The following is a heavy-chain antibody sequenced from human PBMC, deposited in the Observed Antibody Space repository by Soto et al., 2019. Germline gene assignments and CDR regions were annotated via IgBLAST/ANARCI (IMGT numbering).Heavy chain of an antibody. D-gene: IGHD3-3*01. J-gene: IGHJ6*03. Sequence: PGGSLRLSCAASGFTFSSYSMNWVRQAPGKGLEWVSSISSSSSYIYYADSVKGRFTISRDNAKNSLYLQMNSLRAEDTAVYYCARQIFGAGSYYYYYMDVWGKGTTVTVSS. CDR3: ARQIFGAGSYYYYYMDV. CDR1: GFTFSSYS. CDR2: ISSSSSYI. V-gene: IGHV3-21*01.